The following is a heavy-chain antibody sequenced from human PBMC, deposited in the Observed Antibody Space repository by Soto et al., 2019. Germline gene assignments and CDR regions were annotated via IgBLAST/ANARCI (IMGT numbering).Heavy chain of an antibody. CDR2: ISGSGDST. V-gene: IGHV3-23*01. D-gene: IGHD5-12*01. CDR1: GFTFSSYA. Sequence: GGSLRLSCAASGFTFSSYAMIWVRQGPGKGLEWVSTISGSGDSTYYADSVKGRFTISRDNSKNTLSLQMNSLRAGDTAVYYCAEVRPIVATTLIYFFDYWGQGTLVTVSS. J-gene: IGHJ4*02. CDR3: AEVRPIVATTLIYFFDY.